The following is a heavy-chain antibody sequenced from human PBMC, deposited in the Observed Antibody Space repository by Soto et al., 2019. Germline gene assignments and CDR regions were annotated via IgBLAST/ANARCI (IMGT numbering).Heavy chain of an antibody. CDR3: ARAYSDAFVI. D-gene: IGHD2-15*01. CDR2: ISSSGTGI. J-gene: IGHJ3*02. V-gene: IGHV3-11*01. CDR1: RFTFSDYY. Sequence: QVQLVESGGGLGKPGGSLRLSCAASRFTFSDYYMTWIRQAPGKGLEWVSYISSSGTGIYYPDSVKGRFTISRDNAKNSLYLQMSSLRAEDTAVYYCARAYSDAFVIWGQGTMVTVSS.